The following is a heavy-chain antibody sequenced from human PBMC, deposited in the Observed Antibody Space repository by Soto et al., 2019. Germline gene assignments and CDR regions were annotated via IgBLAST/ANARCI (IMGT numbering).Heavy chain of an antibody. CDR2: ISDSGGST. Sequence: PGGSLRLSCAASGFTFSSYAMSWVRQAPGKGLEWVSGISDSGGSTYYADSVKGRFTISRDNSKNTLNLQMNSLRAADTAVYFCARWGGFCPDAVCAAPFDPWGQGTLVTVSS. CDR3: ARWGGFCPDAVCAAPFDP. CDR1: GFTFSSYA. V-gene: IGHV3-23*01. J-gene: IGHJ5*02. D-gene: IGHD2-8*01.